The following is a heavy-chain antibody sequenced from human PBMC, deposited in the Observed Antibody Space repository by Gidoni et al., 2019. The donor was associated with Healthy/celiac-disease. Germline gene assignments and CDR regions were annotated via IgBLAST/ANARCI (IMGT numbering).Heavy chain of an antibody. CDR1: GFTFSSYG. V-gene: IGHV3-30*03. CDR3: ARPAGRWLALYNWFDP. Sequence: QVQLVESGGCVVQPGRSLRLSCAASGFTFSSYGMHWVRQAPGKGLEWVAVISYDGSNKYYADSVKGRFTISRDNSKNTLYLQMNSLRAEDTAVYYCARPAGRWLALYNWFDPWGQGTLVTVSS. J-gene: IGHJ5*02. D-gene: IGHD6-19*01. CDR2: ISYDGSNK.